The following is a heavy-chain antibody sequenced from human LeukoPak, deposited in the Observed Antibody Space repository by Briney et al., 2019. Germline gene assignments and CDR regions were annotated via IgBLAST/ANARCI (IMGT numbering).Heavy chain of an antibody. D-gene: IGHD6-13*01. CDR1: GGSFSGYY. J-gene: IGHJ4*02. CDR3: ARGKKELVAADVSFDY. CDR2: INHSGST. Sequence: SETLSLTCAVYGGSFSGYYWSWIRQPPGKGLEWIGEINHSGSTNYNPSLKSRVTISVDTSKNQFSLKLSSVTAADTAVYYCARGKKELVAADVSFDYWGQGTLVTVSS. V-gene: IGHV4-34*01.